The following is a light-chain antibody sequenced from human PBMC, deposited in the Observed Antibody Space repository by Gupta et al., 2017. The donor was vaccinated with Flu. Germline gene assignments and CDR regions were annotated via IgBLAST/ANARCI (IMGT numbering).Light chain of an antibody. CDR1: SSDIGAYKY. CDR2: EVT. Sequence: SALPQPPSAPGSPGPSITISCTGTSSDIGAYKYVSWHQQHAGKAPKLIIYEVTNRPSGVPDRFSGSKSGNTASLTVSGLQAEDEGDYYCSAHTGSDTFVFGTGTAVTVL. V-gene: IGLV2-8*01. CDR3: SAHTGSDTFV. J-gene: IGLJ1*01.